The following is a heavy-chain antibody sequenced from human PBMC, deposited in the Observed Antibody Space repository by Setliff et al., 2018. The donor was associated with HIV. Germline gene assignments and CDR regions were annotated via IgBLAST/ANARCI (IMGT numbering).Heavy chain of an antibody. CDR2: IYYSGST. V-gene: IGHV4-59*02. D-gene: IGHD1-7*01. CDR1: GASVSDNF. Sequence: SETLSLTCTVSGASVSDNFWNWIRQSPGKGLEWIGYIYYSGSTNYNPSLESRVSISIDTSKNQFSLRLGSVTAADTAVYYCARGHTWNYYGGDYFDYWGQGSLVTVSS. J-gene: IGHJ4*02. CDR3: ARGHTWNYYGGDYFDY.